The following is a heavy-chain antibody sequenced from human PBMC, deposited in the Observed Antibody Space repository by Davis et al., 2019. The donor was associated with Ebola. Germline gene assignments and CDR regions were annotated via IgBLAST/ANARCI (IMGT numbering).Heavy chain of an antibody. CDR1: GLTFSHHW. D-gene: IGHD1-26*01. J-gene: IGHJ4*02. CDR2: IKEDGSEE. Sequence: PGGSLRPSCPASGLTFSHHWMSWVRQAPGKGLEWVAHIKEDGSEEYYVDSVKGRFTISRDNAKNSLYLQMNSLSADDTAVYYCAKVHSGPYFDYWGQGTLVTVSS. CDR3: AKVHSGPYFDY. V-gene: IGHV3-7*01.